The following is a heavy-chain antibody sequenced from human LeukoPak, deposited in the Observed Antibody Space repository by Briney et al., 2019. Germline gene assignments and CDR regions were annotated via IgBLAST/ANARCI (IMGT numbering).Heavy chain of an antibody. D-gene: IGHD5-12*01. CDR2: INTNTGNP. CDR3: ARDGGYVIHDAFDI. V-gene: IGHV7-4-1*02. J-gene: IGHJ3*02. CDR1: GYTFTSYA. Sequence: VKVSCRASGYTFTSYAMNWVRQAPGQGLEWMGWINTNTGNPAYAQGFTGRFVFSLDTSVSTAYLQISSLKAEDTAVYYCARDGGYVIHDAFDIWGQGTMVTVSS.